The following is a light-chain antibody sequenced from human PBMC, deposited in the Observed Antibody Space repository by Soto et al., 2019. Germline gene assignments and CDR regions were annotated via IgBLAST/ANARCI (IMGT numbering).Light chain of an antibody. CDR3: QQYETFSGT. CDR1: QSVSGW. J-gene: IGKJ1*01. Sequence: DIHMTQFPSTRSSSLGDRVTITCRASQSVSGWLAWYQQKPGEAPKLLIYDASALPRGVPSRFSGSGSGTKFTLTIASLQPDDCATYYGQQYETFSGTFGPGTKVDI. CDR2: DAS. V-gene: IGKV1-5*01.